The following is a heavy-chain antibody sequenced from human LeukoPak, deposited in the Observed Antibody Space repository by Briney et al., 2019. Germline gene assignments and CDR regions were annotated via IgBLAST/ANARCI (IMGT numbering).Heavy chain of an antibody. Sequence: GGSLRLSCAASGFPFSSYSMNWVRQAPGKGLEWVSSISSSSTFMYYADSVKGRFTISRDNANNSLYLQMNSLRVEDTAVYYCARERGAGLSSSWVDYWGQGTLVTVSS. CDR1: GFPFSSYS. V-gene: IGHV3-21*01. CDR3: ARERGAGLSSSWVDY. J-gene: IGHJ4*02. CDR2: ISSSSTFM. D-gene: IGHD6-13*01.